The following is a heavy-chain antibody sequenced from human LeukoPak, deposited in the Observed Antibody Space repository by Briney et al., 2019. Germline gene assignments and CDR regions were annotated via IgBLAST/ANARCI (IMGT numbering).Heavy chain of an antibody. Sequence: SETLSLTCTVSGYSISSGYYWCWIRQPPGKGLEWIGSIYHSGSTYYNPSLKSRVTISVDTSKNQFSLKLSSVTAADTAVYYCACSMVRGVSWWFDPWGQGTLVTVSS. CDR1: GYSISSGYY. CDR3: ACSMVRGVSWWFDP. D-gene: IGHD3-10*01. V-gene: IGHV4-38-2*02. CDR2: IYHSGST. J-gene: IGHJ5*02.